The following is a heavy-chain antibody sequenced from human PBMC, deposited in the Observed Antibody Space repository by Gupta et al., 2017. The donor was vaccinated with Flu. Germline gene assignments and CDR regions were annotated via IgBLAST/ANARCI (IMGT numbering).Heavy chain of an antibody. V-gene: IGHV3-21*01. Sequence: EVQLVESGGGLVKPGGSLRLSCAASGFTFSRYSMNWVRQAPGKGLEWVSSISSSSSYIYYADSVKGRFTISRDNAKNSLYLQMNSLRAEDTAVYYCARETVAYCGGDCSGYWGQGTLVTVSS. CDR2: ISSSSSYI. D-gene: IGHD2-21*01. CDR1: GFTFSRYS. CDR3: ARETVAYCGGDCSGY. J-gene: IGHJ4*02.